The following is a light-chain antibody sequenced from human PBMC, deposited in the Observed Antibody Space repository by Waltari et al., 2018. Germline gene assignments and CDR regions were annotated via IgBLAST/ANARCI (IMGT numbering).Light chain of an antibody. J-gene: IGKJ2*01. CDR1: QSVGSD. V-gene: IGKV3-15*01. CDR2: GAS. Sequence: EIVMTQSPATLSVSPGERATISCRASQSVGSDLAWYQQKPGQAPSLLIYGASTRVTGVPARFSGSGSGTEFTLTISSLQSEDFAVYYCQQYNKWPPYTFGQGTKLEIK. CDR3: QQYNKWPPYT.